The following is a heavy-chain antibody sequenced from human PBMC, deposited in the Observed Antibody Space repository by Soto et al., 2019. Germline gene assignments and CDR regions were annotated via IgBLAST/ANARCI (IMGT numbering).Heavy chain of an antibody. V-gene: IGHV3-48*03. J-gene: IGHJ3*02. Sequence: GSLRLSCAASGFTFISYEINFFRHSPFKWLEWVSYISSSGSTIYYADSVKGRFTISRDNAKNSLYLQMNSLRAEDTAVYYCARESGYSYGYGVGDAFDIWGQGTMVTVSS. CDR3: ARESGYSYGYGVGDAFDI. D-gene: IGHD5-18*01. CDR1: GFTFISYE. CDR2: ISSSGSTI.